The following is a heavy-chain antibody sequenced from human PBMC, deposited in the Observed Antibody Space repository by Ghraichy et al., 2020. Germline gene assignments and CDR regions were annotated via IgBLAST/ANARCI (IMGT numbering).Heavy chain of an antibody. V-gene: IGHV3-48*02. J-gene: IGHJ6*02. CDR3: ASSSTVVRFYYYAGLDV. CDR2: ISISGRNI. Sequence: GGSLRLSCVGSGFTFSGYSMNWVRQSPGKGLEWVSHISISGRNIFYADSVKGRFIISRDNAQNSLSLQMNSLRDEDTAIYYCASSSTVVRFYYYAGLDVWGQGTTVTVSS. D-gene: IGHD4-23*01. CDR1: GFTFSGYS.